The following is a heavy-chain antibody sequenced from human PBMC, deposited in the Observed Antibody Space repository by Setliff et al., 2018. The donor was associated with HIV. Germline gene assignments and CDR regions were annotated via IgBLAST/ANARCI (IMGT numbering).Heavy chain of an antibody. Sequence: ASETLSLTCTVSGDSISTDYWTWIRQPPGKGLEWIGYIYYSGSTYYNPSLKSRVTISVDTSKNQFSLKLSSVTAADTAVYYCARTIVREFDPWGQGTLVTVSS. V-gene: IGHV4-59*06. D-gene: IGHD3-22*01. CDR3: ARTIVREFDP. J-gene: IGHJ5*02. CDR1: GDSISTDY. CDR2: IYYSGST.